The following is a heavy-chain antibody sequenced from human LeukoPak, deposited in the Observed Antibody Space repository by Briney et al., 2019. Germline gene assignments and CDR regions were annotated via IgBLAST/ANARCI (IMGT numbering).Heavy chain of an antibody. CDR1: GYTFTSYG. D-gene: IGHD3-10*01. Sequence: GASAKVSCKASGYTFTSYGISWVRQAPGQGLEWMGWISAYNGNTNYAQKLQGRVTMTTDTSTSTAYMELRSLRSDDAAVYYCARDGSGSYYYYYYYYMDVWGKGTTVTISS. CDR3: ARDGSGSYYYYYYYYMDV. CDR2: ISAYNGNT. J-gene: IGHJ6*03. V-gene: IGHV1-18*01.